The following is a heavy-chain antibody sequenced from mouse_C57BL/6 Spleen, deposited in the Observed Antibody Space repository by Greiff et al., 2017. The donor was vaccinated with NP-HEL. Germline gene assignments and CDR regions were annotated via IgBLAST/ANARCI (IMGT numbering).Heavy chain of an antibody. CDR2: IRLKSDNYAT. CDR3: TEVSPDYYGSSDY. V-gene: IGHV6-3*01. CDR1: GFTFSNYW. J-gene: IGHJ2*01. Sequence: EVMLVESGGGLVQPGGSMKLSCVASGFTFSNYWMNWVRQSPEKGLEWVAQIRLKSDNYATHYAESVKGRFTISRDDSKSSVYLQMNNLRAEDTGIYYCTEVSPDYYGSSDYWGQGTTLTVSS. D-gene: IGHD1-1*01.